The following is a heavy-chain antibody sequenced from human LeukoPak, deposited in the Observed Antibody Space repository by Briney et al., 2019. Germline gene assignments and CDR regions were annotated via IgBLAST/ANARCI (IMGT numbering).Heavy chain of an antibody. J-gene: IGHJ4*02. CDR3: ARHPGYSSGWWYFDF. D-gene: IGHD5-18*01. CDR2: IDYTEST. Sequence: PSETLSLTCTVSGGSISSSTYHWGWIRQPPGKGLEWIGSIDYTESTSYNPSLKSRVIISVDTSKNQFSLKLSSVTAADTAVYYCARHPGYSSGWWYFDFWGQGTLVTVCS. V-gene: IGHV4-39*01. CDR1: GGSISSSTYH.